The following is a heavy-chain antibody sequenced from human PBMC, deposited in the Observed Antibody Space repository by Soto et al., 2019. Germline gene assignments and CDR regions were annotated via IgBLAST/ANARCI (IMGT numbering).Heavy chain of an antibody. CDR3: ARDALIVTTYYGLDV. J-gene: IGHJ6*02. Sequence: EVQLVESGGGLVQPGGSLRLSCAASGFTFSTYWMHWFRQPPGQGLVWVSRINNDGSNTAYADSGKGRFPTSRDNAQSTLYLKMNSLRAEDTAVYYCARDALIVTTYYGLDVWGQGTTVSVSS. D-gene: IGHD4-4*01. CDR1: GFTFSTYW. CDR2: INNDGSNT. V-gene: IGHV3-74*01.